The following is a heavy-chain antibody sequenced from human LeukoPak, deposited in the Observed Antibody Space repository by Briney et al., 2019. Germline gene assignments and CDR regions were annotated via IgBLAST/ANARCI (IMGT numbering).Heavy chain of an antibody. J-gene: IGHJ4*02. CDR2: ISAYNGNT. CDR1: GYTFTSYG. D-gene: IGHD3-22*01. Sequence: ASVKVSCKTSGYTFTSYGISWVRQAPGQGLEWMGWISAYNGNTNYAQKLQGRVTMTTDTSTSTAYMELRSLRSDDTAVYYCAREIYDSSGYYFDYWGQGTLVTVSS. CDR3: AREIYDSSGYYFDY. V-gene: IGHV1-18*01.